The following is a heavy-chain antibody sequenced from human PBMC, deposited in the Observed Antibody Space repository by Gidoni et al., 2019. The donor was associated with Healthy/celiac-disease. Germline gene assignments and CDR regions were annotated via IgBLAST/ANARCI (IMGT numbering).Heavy chain of an antibody. J-gene: IGHJ4*02. Sequence: QVQLQQWGAGLLKPSETLSLTCAVYGGSFRGYYWRWIRQPPGKGLEWIGEINHSGSTNYNPSLKSRVTISVDTSKNQFSLKLSSVTAADTAVYYCATFGRSYSSSSGADYWGQGTLVTVSS. CDR3: ATFGRSYSSSSGADY. D-gene: IGHD6-6*01. V-gene: IGHV4-34*01. CDR2: INHSGST. CDR1: GGSFRGYY.